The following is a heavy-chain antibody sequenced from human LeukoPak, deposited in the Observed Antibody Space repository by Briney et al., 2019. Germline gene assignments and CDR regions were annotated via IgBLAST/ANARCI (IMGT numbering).Heavy chain of an antibody. J-gene: IGHJ3*02. CDR2: IFYSGTT. V-gene: IGHV4-39*01. CDR1: GGSISSSSYY. Sequence: PSETLSLTCTVSGGSISSSSYYWGWIRQPPGKGLEWIGYIFYSGTTFYNPSLKSRVTISIDTSKNQFSLQLSSVTAADTSIFYCARASIVGARRAFDIWGQGTLLTVSS. D-gene: IGHD1-26*01. CDR3: ARASIVGARRAFDI.